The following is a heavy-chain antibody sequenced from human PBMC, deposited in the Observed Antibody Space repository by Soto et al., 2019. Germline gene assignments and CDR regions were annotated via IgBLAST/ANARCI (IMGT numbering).Heavy chain of an antibody. D-gene: IGHD5-18*01. CDR2: ISAYNGNT. J-gene: IGHJ4*02. CDR1: GYTFTSYG. CDR3: ACDPALNGNTAQKFAY. Sequence: QVQLVQSGAEVKKPGASVKVSCKVSGYTFTSYGISWVRQAPGQGLEWMGWISAYNGNTNYAQRLQGRVTLTSDTSTSTAYMELRSLRSAATAVYFCACDPALNGNTAQKFAYWGQGTLVTVSS. V-gene: IGHV1-18*01.